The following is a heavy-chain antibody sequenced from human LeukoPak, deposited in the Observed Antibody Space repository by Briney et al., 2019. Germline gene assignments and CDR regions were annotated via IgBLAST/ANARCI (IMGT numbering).Heavy chain of an antibody. V-gene: IGHV3-48*01. CDR2: ISSSSSTI. CDR3: ARDPAEWELPRNDY. Sequence: RGGSLRLSCAASGFTFSSYGMHWVRQAPGKGLEWVSYISSSSSTIYYADSVKGRFTISRDNAKNSLYLQMNSLRAEDTAVYYCARDPAEWELPRNDYWGQGTLVTVSS. D-gene: IGHD1-26*01. J-gene: IGHJ4*02. CDR1: GFTFSSYG.